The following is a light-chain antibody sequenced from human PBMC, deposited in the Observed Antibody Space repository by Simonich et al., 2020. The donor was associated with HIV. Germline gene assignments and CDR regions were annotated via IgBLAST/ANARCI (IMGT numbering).Light chain of an antibody. Sequence: EIVMTQSPATLSVSPGERATLSCRASQSVSRKLAWYQQRLGQAPRLLIYGASTRATGIPARFSGSGSGSEFTLTISSLQSEDFAVYYCQQYNNWTPLTFGGGTKVEMK. CDR2: GAS. V-gene: IGKV3-15*01. CDR3: QQYNNWTPLT. CDR1: QSVSRK. J-gene: IGKJ4*01.